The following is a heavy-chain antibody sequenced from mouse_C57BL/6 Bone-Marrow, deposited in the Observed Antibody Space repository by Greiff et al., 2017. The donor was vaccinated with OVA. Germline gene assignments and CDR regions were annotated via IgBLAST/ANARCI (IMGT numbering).Heavy chain of an antibody. Sequence: VQLKESVAELVRPGASVKLSCTASGFNIKNTYMPWVKQRPEQGLEWIGRIDPANGNTKYAPKFQGKATITADTSSNTAYLQLSSLTSEDTAIYYCAVIYYGNPYYFDYWGQGTTLTFSS. CDR2: IDPANGNT. D-gene: IGHD2-1*01. J-gene: IGHJ2*01. V-gene: IGHV14-3*01. CDR3: AVIYYGNPYYFDY. CDR1: GFNIKNTY.